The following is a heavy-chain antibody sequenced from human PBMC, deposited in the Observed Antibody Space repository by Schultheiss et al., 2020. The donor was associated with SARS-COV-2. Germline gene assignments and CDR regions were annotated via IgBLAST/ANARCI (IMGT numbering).Heavy chain of an antibody. J-gene: IGHJ5*02. V-gene: IGHV4-61*08. CDR2: IYYSGST. D-gene: IGHD3-22*01. CDR3: ARDYYDSSGDHTDPSNWFDP. Sequence: SETLSLTCTVSGGSISSGGYYWSWIRQHPGKGLEWIGYIYYSGSTNYNPSLKSRVTISVDTSKNQFSLKLSSVTAADTAVYYCARDYYDSSGDHTDPSNWFDPWGQGTLVTVSS. CDR1: GGSISSGGYY.